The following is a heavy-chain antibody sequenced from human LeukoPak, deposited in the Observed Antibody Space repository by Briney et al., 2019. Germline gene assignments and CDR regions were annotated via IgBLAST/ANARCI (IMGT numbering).Heavy chain of an antibody. CDR2: IHYSGST. D-gene: IGHD3-16*01. CDR1: GGSISSYY. J-gene: IGHJ4*02. Sequence: SETLSLTCSVSGGSISSYYWSWIRQPPGKGLEWIGYIHYSGSTNYNPSLKSRVTMSADTSNNQFSLKLISVTAADTAVYYCARTPRGEFSDYWGQGTLVTVSS. CDR3: ARTPRGEFSDY. V-gene: IGHV4-59*01.